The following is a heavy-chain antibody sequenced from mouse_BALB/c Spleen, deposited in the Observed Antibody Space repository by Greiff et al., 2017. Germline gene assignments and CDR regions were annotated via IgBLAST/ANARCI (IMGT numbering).Heavy chain of an antibody. V-gene: IGHV2-6-2*01. CDR3: ARHYYGSSYAMDY. Sequence: QVQLKESGPDLVAPSQSLSITCTVSGFSLTSYGVHWVRQPPGKGLEWLVVIWSDGSTAYNSALKSRLSISKDNSKSQVFLKMNSLQTDDTAMYDCARHYYGSSYAMDYWGQGTSVTVSS. CDR1: GFSLTSYG. D-gene: IGHD1-1*01. J-gene: IGHJ4*01. CDR2: IWSDGST.